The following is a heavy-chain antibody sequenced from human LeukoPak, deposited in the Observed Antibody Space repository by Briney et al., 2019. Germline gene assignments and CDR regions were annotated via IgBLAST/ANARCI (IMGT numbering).Heavy chain of an antibody. Sequence: ASVQVSCKASGYVFSLFGFSWVRQAPGLGLEWMGWISGYNGDTKYAQKIQGRVTLTTDSSASTAYMELRTLRSDDTAIYYCARDRDLIGVTTTRLDYWGQGTLVTVSS. V-gene: IGHV1-18*04. CDR3: ARDRDLIGVTTTRLDY. CDR1: GYVFSLFG. J-gene: IGHJ4*02. CDR2: ISGYNGDT. D-gene: IGHD6-19*01.